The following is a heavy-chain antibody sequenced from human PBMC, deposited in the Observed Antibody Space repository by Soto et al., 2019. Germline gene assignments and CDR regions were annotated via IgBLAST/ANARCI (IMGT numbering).Heavy chain of an antibody. CDR1: GGSFSGYY. Sequence: QVQLQQWGAGLLKPSETLYLTCAVYGGSFSGYYWSWIRQPPGKGLEWIGEINHSGSTNYNPSLKSRVTISVDTSKNQFSLKQSSVTAADMAVYYCAVDYYGYHDAFDIWGQGTMVTVSS. CDR3: AVDYYGYHDAFDI. CDR2: INHSGST. D-gene: IGHD3-10*01. V-gene: IGHV4-34*01. J-gene: IGHJ3*02.